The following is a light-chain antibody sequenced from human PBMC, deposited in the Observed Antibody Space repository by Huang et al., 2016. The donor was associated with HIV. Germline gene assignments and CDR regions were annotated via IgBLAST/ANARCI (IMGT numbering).Light chain of an antibody. Sequence: DIEMTQSPPSLSASIGDRVTLTCRASHDISTFLAWYQQKPGSPTKLLIYGASIVQSGVPSRFSGSGSGTDFTLTINSLQPEDVANYYCQKYDSAPRTFGQGTKVEVK. V-gene: IGKV1-27*01. CDR3: QKYDSAPRT. CDR1: HDISTF. CDR2: GAS. J-gene: IGKJ1*01.